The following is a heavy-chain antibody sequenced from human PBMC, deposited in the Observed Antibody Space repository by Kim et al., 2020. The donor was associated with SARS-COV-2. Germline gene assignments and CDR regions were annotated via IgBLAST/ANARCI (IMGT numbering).Heavy chain of an antibody. Sequence: GGSLRLSCAASGFTFSSYGMHWVRQAPGKGLEWLAIIWYDGSNKYHADSVKGRFTISRDDSKNMLYLQMNSRRAEDTAVYYCVRDLGTYPHNWFDPWGQG. V-gene: IGHV3-33*01. CDR1: GFTFSSYG. D-gene: IGHD3-10*01. J-gene: IGHJ5*02. CDR2: IWYDGSNK. CDR3: VRDLGTYPHNWFDP.